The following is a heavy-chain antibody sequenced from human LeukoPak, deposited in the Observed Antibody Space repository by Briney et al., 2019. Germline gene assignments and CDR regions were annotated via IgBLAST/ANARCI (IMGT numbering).Heavy chain of an antibody. Sequence: GGSLRLSCAASGFTVSSNYMSWVRQAPGKGLECVSLIYSDGTTYYADSVKGRFTISRDNSKNTLYLQMNSLRAEDTAVYYCAREVGSYYRYFDNWGQGTLVTVSS. CDR3: AREVGSYYRYFDN. V-gene: IGHV3-53*01. J-gene: IGHJ4*02. CDR2: IYSDGTT. CDR1: GFTVSSNY. D-gene: IGHD1-26*01.